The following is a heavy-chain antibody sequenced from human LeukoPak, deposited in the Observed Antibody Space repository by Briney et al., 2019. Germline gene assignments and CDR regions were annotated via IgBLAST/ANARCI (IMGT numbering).Heavy chain of an antibody. Sequence: PGGSLRLSCTASGFTFSGYSMDWIRQAPGKGLEWVSSFGTRSTSVYHAGSVKGRFAISRDNAKNSLYLQMNSLRAEDTALYYCAREVSEGFDFWGQGTLVTVSS. D-gene: IGHD3-22*01. V-gene: IGHV3-21*01. CDR2: FGTRSTSV. J-gene: IGHJ4*02. CDR1: GFTFSGYS. CDR3: AREVSEGFDF.